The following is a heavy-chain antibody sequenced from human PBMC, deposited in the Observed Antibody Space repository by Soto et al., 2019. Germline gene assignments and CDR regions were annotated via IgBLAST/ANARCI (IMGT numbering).Heavy chain of an antibody. CDR1: GGSISSYY. CDR2: IYYSGST. J-gene: IGHJ6*03. V-gene: IGHV4-59*01. Sequence: PSETLSLTCTVSGGSISSYYWSWIRQPPGKGLEWIGYIYYSGSTNYSPSLKSRVTISVDTSKNQFSLKLSSVTAADTAVYYCATSTYYDFWSGYSVPTYYYYMDVWGKGTTVTVSS. CDR3: ATSTYYDFWSGYSVPTYYYYMDV. D-gene: IGHD3-3*01.